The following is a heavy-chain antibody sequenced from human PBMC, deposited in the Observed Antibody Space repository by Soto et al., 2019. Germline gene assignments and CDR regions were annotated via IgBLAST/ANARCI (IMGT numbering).Heavy chain of an antibody. CDR1: GGSISSSNW. D-gene: IGHD1-1*01. CDR3: ARDPGNWNDVSYRFDP. Sequence: SETLSLTCAVSGGSISSSNWWSWVRQPPGKGLEWIGEIYHSGSTNYNPSPKSRVTISVDKSKNQFSLKLSSVTAADTAVYYCARDPGNWNDVSYRFDPWGQGTLVTVSS. CDR2: IYHSGST. J-gene: IGHJ5*02. V-gene: IGHV4-4*02.